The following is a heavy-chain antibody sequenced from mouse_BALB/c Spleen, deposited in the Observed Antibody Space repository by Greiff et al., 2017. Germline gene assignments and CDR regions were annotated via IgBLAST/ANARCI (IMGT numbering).Heavy chain of an antibody. CDR2: IWGGGST. V-gene: IGHV2-6-5*01. J-gene: IGHJ3*01. CDR3: AKPYYYGSSGFAY. CDR1: GFSLTDYG. D-gene: IGHD1-1*01. Sequence: VMLVESGPGLVAPSQSLSITCTVSGFSLTDYGVSWIRQPPGKGLEWLGVIWGGGSTYYNSALKSRLSISKDNSKSQVFLKMNSLQTDDTAMYYCAKPYYYGSSGFAYWGQGTLVTVSA.